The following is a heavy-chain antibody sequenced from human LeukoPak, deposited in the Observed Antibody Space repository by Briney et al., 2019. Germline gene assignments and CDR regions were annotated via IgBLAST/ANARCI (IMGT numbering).Heavy chain of an antibody. V-gene: IGHV4-4*02. CDR1: GGCISSINW. CDR3: ARVTSSSSYFDY. J-gene: IGHJ4*02. CDR2: IYHSGST. D-gene: IGHD6-13*01. Sequence: PSGTLSLTCAVSGGCISSINWWSWVRQPPGKGLEWIGEIYHSGSTNYNPSLKSRVTISVDRSKNQFSLKLTSVTAADTAVYYCARVTSSSSYFDYWGQGTLVTVSS.